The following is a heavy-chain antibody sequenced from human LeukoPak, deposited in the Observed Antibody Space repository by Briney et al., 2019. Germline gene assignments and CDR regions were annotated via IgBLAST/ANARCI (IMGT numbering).Heavy chain of an antibody. CDR2: INHSGST. CDR1: GGSFSGYY. Sequence: PSETLSLTCAVYGGSFSGYYWSWIRQPPGKGLEWIEEINHSGSTNYNPSLKSRVTISVDTSKNQFSLKLSSVTAADTAVYYCARGVVDEPFGCWGQGTLVTVSS. J-gene: IGHJ4*02. D-gene: IGHD2-15*01. V-gene: IGHV4-34*01. CDR3: ARGVVDEPFGC.